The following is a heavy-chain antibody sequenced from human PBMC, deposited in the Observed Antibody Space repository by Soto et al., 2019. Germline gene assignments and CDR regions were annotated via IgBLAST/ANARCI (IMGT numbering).Heavy chain of an antibody. CDR2: VYWDDDE. J-gene: IGHJ4*02. Sequence: QITLRESGPALVKPTQTLTLTCTVSGFSLTTDGVGVGWVRQPPGNALEWLTLVYWDDDERYSRSLQSSLTISRAPSRHTVAPTLTNVDPVDTATYYFVRQDPPARYFDFCGQGILVTVSS. V-gene: IGHV2-5*02. CDR3: VRQDPPARYFDF. CDR1: GFSLTTDGVG.